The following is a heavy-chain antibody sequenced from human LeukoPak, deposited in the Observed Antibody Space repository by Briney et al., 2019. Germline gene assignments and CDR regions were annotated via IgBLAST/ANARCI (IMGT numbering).Heavy chain of an antibody. V-gene: IGHV3-11*01. CDR1: GFTFTDYY. Sequence: GGSLRLSCATSGFTFTDYYMGWIRQAPGKGLEWVSYISSSSSLIYYADSVKGRFTTSRDNSKNTLYLQMNSLRAEDTAVYYCAKDQIAVAGVLDYWGQGTLVTVSS. J-gene: IGHJ4*02. D-gene: IGHD6-19*01. CDR3: AKDQIAVAGVLDY. CDR2: ISSSSSLI.